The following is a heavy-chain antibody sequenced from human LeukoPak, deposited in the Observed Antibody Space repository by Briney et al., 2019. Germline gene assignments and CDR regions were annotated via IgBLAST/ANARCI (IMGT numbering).Heavy chain of an antibody. V-gene: IGHV3-73*01. CDR1: GFTFSGSA. CDR2: IRSKANSYAT. J-gene: IGHJ6*02. CDR3: TSGSYYYYYGMDV. D-gene: IGHD1-26*01. Sequence: GGSLRLSCAASGFTFSGSAMHWVRQASGKGLEWVGRIRSKANSYATAYAASVKGRFTISRDDSKNTAYLQMNSLKTEDTAVYYCTSGSYYYYYGMDVWGRGTTVTVSS.